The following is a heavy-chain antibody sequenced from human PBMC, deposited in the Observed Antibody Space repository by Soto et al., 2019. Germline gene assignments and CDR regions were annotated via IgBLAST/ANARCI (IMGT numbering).Heavy chain of an antibody. J-gene: IGHJ4*02. CDR1: GGSISSSRY. Sequence: VLLQESGPGVVKPSGTLSLTCGVSGGSISSSRYWSWGRQPPGKGLEWLGEVDHSGTANYNPSLKSRVTIPVDRSRIQFSLNLTSVTAADTAVYYCGRDVRRYYSDQFDSWGQGILVIVSS. D-gene: IGHD3-22*01. CDR3: GRDVRRYYSDQFDS. CDR2: VDHSGTA. V-gene: IGHV4-4*02.